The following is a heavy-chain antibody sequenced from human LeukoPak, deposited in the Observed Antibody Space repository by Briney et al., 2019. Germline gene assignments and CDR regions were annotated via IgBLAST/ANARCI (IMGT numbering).Heavy chain of an antibody. CDR1: GYSFTSSD. CDR3: AXGRXGLXXXGTYDY. Sequence: ASVKVSCKASGYSFTSSDINWVRQATGQGPEWMGWINPKSGRTGYAKKFQARVSMTMNTAISTAYMEVNSLTFDDTAGDKGAXGRXGLXXXGTYDYXGQXTLITVSS. V-gene: IGHV1-8*01. D-gene: IGHD1-1*01. J-gene: IGHJ4*02. CDR2: INPKSGRT.